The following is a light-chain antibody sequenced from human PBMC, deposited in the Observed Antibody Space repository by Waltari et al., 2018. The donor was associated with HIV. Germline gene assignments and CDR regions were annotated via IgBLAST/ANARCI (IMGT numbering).Light chain of an antibody. Sequence: QSALTQPASFSGAPGQSITIPCTARSRDVGLYKFVSWYLQSAGKAPQLVLFGFTTRPAGISNLFSGSMSGNTAFLTISGLLPEDEADYFSSSYTASHTLLFGGGTRVTVL. J-gene: IGLJ2*01. V-gene: IGLV2-14*03. CDR2: GFT. CDR3: SSYTASHTLL. CDR1: SRDVGLYKF.